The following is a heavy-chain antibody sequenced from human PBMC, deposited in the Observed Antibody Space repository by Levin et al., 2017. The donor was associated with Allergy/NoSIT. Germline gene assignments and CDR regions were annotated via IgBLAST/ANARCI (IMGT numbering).Heavy chain of an antibody. Sequence: SCAASGFTFSSYAMHWVRQAPGKGLEWVAVISYDGSNKYYADSVKGRFTISRDNSKNTLYLQMNSLRAEDTAVYYCARGAPRYEYSSSPVAYYYYGMDVWGQGTTVTVSS. CDR1: GFTFSSYA. CDR2: ISYDGSNK. V-gene: IGHV3-30*04. D-gene: IGHD6-6*01. J-gene: IGHJ6*02. CDR3: ARGAPRYEYSSSPVAYYYYGMDV.